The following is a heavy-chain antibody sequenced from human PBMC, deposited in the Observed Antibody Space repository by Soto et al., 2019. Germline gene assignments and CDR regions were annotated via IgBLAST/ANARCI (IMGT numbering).Heavy chain of an antibody. CDR2: IIPIFGTA. J-gene: IGHJ4*02. Sequence: QVQLVQSGAEVKKPGSSVKVSCKASGGTFSSYAISWVRQAPGQGLEWMGGIIPIFGTANYAQKFQGRVTITADKSTSTAYMELSSLRSEDTAVYYCARTMGSNKYDILTGRYGSPFDYWGQGSLVTVSS. V-gene: IGHV1-69*06. CDR1: GGTFSSYA. CDR3: ARTMGSNKYDILTGRYGSPFDY. D-gene: IGHD3-9*01.